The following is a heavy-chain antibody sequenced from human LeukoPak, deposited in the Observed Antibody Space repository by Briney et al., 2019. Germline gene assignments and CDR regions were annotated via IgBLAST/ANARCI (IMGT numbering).Heavy chain of an antibody. CDR2: IYYSGST. CDR1: GGSVSSGSYY. J-gene: IGHJ6*02. V-gene: IGHV4-61*01. Sequence: SSETLSLTCTVSGGSVSSGSYYWSWIRQPPGKGLEWIGYIYYSGSTNYNPSFKSRVTISVDTSKNQFSLKLSSVTAADTAVYYCARVSAAAGRYYYYGMDVWGQGTTVTVSS. D-gene: IGHD6-13*01. CDR3: ARVSAAAGRYYYYGMDV.